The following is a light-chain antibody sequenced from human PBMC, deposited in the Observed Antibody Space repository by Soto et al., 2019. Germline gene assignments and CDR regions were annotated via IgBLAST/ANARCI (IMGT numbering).Light chain of an antibody. Sequence: IVMTQSPDSLAVSLGERATINCKSSQSVLYSSNNKNYLSWYQQKPGQPPKLLIYWASTRESGVPDRFSGSGSGTDFTLTNSTLQAEDVAVYYCEQYYSTPPTFGPGTKVDIK. V-gene: IGKV4-1*01. J-gene: IGKJ3*01. CDR1: QSVLYSSNNKNY. CDR2: WAS. CDR3: EQYYSTPPT.